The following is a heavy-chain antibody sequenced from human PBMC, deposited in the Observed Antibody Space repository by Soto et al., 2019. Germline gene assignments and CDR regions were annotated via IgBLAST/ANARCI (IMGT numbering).Heavy chain of an antibody. D-gene: IGHD1-1*01. CDR3: AAFKPATTRYFDY. J-gene: IGHJ4*02. CDR1: GFTFTSSA. CDR2: IVVGSGNT. Sequence: SVKVSCKASGFTFTSSAMQWVRQARGQRLEWIGWIVVGSGNTNYAQKFQERVTITRDMSTSTAYMELSSLRSEDTAVYYCAAFKPATTRYFDYWGQGTLVTVSS. V-gene: IGHV1-58*02.